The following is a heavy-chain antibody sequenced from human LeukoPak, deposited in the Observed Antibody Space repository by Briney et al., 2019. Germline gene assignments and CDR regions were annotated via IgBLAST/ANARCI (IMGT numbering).Heavy chain of an antibody. D-gene: IGHD5-12*01. CDR2: ISYDGSNK. Sequence: GGSLRLSCAASGFTFSSYAMHWVRQAPGKGLEWMAVISYDGSNKYYADSVKGRFTISRDNSKNTLYLQMNSLRAEDTAVYYCARGSGYDLDYWGQGTLVTVSS. CDR3: ARGSGYDLDY. J-gene: IGHJ4*02. CDR1: GFTFSSYA. V-gene: IGHV3-30*04.